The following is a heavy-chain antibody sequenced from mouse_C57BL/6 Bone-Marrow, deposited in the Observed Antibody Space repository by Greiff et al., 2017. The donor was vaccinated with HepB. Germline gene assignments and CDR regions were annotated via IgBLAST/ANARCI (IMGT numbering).Heavy chain of an antibody. CDR2: IHPSDSDT. D-gene: IGHD1-1*01. CDR3: AIEIITTVVATDAMDY. V-gene: IGHV1-74*01. J-gene: IGHJ4*01. Sequence: VQLQQPGAELVKPGASVKVSCKASGYTFTSYWMHWVKQRPGQGLEWIGRIHPSDSDTNYNQKFKGKATLTVDKSSSTAYMQLSSLTSEDSAVYYWAIEIITTVVATDAMDYWGQGTSVTVSS. CDR1: GYTFTSYW.